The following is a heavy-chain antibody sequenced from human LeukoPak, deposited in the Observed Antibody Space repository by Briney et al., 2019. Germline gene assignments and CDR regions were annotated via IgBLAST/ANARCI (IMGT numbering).Heavy chain of an antibody. D-gene: IGHD1-7*01. J-gene: IGHJ3*01. CDR1: GGSISSYY. CDR3: ARVPGGGTAAN. Sequence: SETLSLTGTVPGGSISSYYWSWIRQPPGKGLDWIGHIYGSGSTHYNPSLKSRVTISVDTSKNQFSLKLSSVTAADTAVYYCARVPGGGTAANWGQGTMVTVSS. CDR2: IYGSGST. V-gene: IGHV4-59*01.